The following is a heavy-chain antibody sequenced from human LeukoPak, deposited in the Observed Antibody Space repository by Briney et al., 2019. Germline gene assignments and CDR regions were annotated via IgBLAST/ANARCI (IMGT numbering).Heavy chain of an antibody. D-gene: IGHD3-9*01. V-gene: IGHV4-59*12. CDR1: GGSISSYY. J-gene: IGHJ6*02. Sequence: SETLSLTCTVSGGSISSYYWSWIRQPPGKGLEWIGYIYYSGSTNYNPSLKSRVTISVDTSKNQFSLKLSSVTAADTAIYYCASDILTGFYSTRGMDVWGQGTTVTVSS. CDR3: ASDILTGFYSTRGMDV. CDR2: IYYSGST.